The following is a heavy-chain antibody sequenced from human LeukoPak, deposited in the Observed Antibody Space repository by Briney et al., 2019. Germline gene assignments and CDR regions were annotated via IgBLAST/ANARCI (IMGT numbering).Heavy chain of an antibody. CDR2: ISRSSTTI. J-gene: IGHJ4*02. V-gene: IGHV3-48*01. Sequence: PGGSLRLSCAASGFTFSRYSMNWVRQAPGKGLEWVSYISRSSTTIYYADSVKGRFTISRDNSKNTLYLQMNSLRAEDTAVYYCATVDTAMGPFDYWGQGTLVTVSS. D-gene: IGHD5-18*01. CDR1: GFTFSRYS. CDR3: ATVDTAMGPFDY.